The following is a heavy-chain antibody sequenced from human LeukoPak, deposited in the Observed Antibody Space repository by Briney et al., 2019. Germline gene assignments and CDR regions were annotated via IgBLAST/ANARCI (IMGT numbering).Heavy chain of an antibody. CDR1: GFTLRTYG. J-gene: IGHJ6*03. CDR3: VRNPDDPSYFYYMDV. V-gene: IGHV3-30*03. Sequence: PGGSLRLSCAASGFTLRTYGMHWVRQAPGKGLEWVAVIIHDGSNKYYADSVKGRFIISRDNSKNTLYLQMNGLRPDDTAVYYCVRNPDDPSYFYYMDVWGNGTTVIVSS. CDR2: IIHDGSNK.